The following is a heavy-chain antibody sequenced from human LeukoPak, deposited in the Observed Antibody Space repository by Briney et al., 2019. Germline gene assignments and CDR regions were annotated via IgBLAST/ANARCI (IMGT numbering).Heavy chain of an antibody. V-gene: IGHV3-9*01. Sequence: GGSLRLSCAASGFTFDDYAMHWVRQAPGKGLEWVSGISWNSGSIGYADSVRGRFTISRDNAKNSLYLQMNSLRAEDTALYYCAKDGTGVRGVITPNMDVWGKGTTVTISS. J-gene: IGHJ6*03. CDR1: GFTFDDYA. CDR3: AKDGTGVRGVITPNMDV. D-gene: IGHD3-10*01. CDR2: ISWNSGSI.